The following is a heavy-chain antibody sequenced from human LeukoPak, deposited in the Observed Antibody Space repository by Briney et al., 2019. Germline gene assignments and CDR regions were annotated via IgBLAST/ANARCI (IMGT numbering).Heavy chain of an antibody. CDR2: ISSSSTYT. J-gene: IGHJ4*02. D-gene: IGHD3-10*01. CDR3: ARKSASGNYPLDY. V-gene: IGHV3-21*04. CDR1: GLTFSTYS. Sequence: GGSLRLSCAASGLTFSTYSMNWVRQAPGKGLEWVSSISSSSTYTYYEDSVKGRFTISRDNAKNTVFLQMSSLRAEDTALYYCARKSASGNYPLDYWGQGTLVTVSS.